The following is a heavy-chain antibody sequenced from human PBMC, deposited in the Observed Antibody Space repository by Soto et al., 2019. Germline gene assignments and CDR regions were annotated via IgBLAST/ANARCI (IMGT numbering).Heavy chain of an antibody. V-gene: IGHV3-33*01. D-gene: IGHD6-19*01. CDR2: IWYDGSNK. J-gene: IGHJ3*02. CDR1: GFTFSSYG. CDR3: AREDSGLGAFDI. Sequence: GGSLRLSCAASGFTFSSYGMHWVRQAPGKGLEWVAVIWYDGSNKYYADSVKGRFTISRDNSKNTLYLQMNSLRAEDTAVYYCAREDSGLGAFDIWGQGTMVTVSS.